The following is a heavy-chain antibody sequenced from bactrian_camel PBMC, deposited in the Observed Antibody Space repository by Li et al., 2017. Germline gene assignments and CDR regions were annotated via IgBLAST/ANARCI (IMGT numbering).Heavy chain of an antibody. D-gene: IGHD2*01. CDR1: GYTYNRNC. Sequence: DVQLVESGGGSVQAGGSLRLSCAASGYTYNRNCMAWFRQAPGKEREGVARIATGSGNTCYADSVKGQFTISQDNAKNTVYLQMNNLDPEDTAMYTCVAGQGFDPRYCSGGYFKSFDFNYWGQGTQVTVS. J-gene: IGHJ4*01. CDR3: VAGQGFDPRYCSGGYFKSFDFNY. CDR2: IATGSGNT. V-gene: IGHV3S40*01.